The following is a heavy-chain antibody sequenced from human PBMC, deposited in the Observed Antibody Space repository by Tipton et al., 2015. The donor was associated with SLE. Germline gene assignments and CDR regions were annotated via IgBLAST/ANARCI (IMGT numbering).Heavy chain of an antibody. Sequence: TLSLTCTVSGGSISSSSYYWGLIRQPPGKGLEWIGSIYYSGSTYYDPSLKSRVTISVDTSKNQFSLRLSSVTAADTAVYYCARKGGMSWFDPWGQGTLVTVSS. CDR3: ARKGGMSWFDP. CDR1: GGSISSSSYY. J-gene: IGHJ5*02. CDR2: IYYSGST. V-gene: IGHV4-39*07.